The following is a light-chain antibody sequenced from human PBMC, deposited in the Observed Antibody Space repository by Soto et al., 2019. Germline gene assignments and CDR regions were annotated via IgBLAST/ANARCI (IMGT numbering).Light chain of an antibody. Sequence: EFVLTQSPTTLSLSPGERATLSCRASQSVSSYLAWYQQKPGQAHRLLIYDASNRATGIKDRFSGTGSGTDFTLKINKLETEELAVYYCQERTNWSIAFGRAKRRELK. CDR1: QSVSSY. J-gene: IGKJ5*01. CDR2: DAS. CDR3: QERTNWSIA. V-gene: IGKV3-11*01.